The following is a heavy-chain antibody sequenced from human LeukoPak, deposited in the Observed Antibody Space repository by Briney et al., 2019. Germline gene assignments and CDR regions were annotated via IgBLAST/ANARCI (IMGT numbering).Heavy chain of an antibody. CDR3: ARERGYCSSTSCYVGDLYYYYGMDV. Sequence: ASVKVSCKASGYTFTSYGISWVRQAPGQGLEWMGCISAYNGNTNYAQKLQGRVTMTTDTSTSTAYMELRSLRSDDTAVYYCARERGYCSSTSCYVGDLYYYYGMDVWGKGTTVTVSS. V-gene: IGHV1-18*04. CDR2: ISAYNGNT. CDR1: GYTFTSYG. D-gene: IGHD2-2*01. J-gene: IGHJ6*04.